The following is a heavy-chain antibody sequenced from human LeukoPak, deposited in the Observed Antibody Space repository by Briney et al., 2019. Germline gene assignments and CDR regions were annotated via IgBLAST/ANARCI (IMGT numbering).Heavy chain of an antibody. CDR3: AREDSWYSLDY. V-gene: IGHV4-4*07. J-gene: IGHJ4*02. CDR1: GGSFSSYY. D-gene: IGHD6-13*01. CDR2: IYTTGSA. Sequence: SETLSLTCTVSGGSFSSYYWIWIRQPAGKGLEWIGRIYTTGSANYNPSLKSRVTMSVDTSKNQFSLKLSSVTAADTAVYYCAREDSWYSLDYWGQGTLVTVSS.